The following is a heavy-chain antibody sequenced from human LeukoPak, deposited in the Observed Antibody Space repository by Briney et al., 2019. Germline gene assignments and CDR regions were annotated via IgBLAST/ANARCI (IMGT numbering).Heavy chain of an antibody. V-gene: IGHV3-23*01. J-gene: IGHJ6*02. CDR1: GFTFSAYA. D-gene: IGHD4-11*01. Sequence: GGSLRLSCAASGFTFSAYAMSWVRQAPGKGLEWVSGISGSDDLTYYSDSVKGRFTISRDNSKNILYLQMNSLRADDTALYYCAKAATRRAASNYYYYGMDVWGHGTTVTVFS. CDR2: ISGSDDLT. CDR3: AKAATRRAASNYYYYGMDV.